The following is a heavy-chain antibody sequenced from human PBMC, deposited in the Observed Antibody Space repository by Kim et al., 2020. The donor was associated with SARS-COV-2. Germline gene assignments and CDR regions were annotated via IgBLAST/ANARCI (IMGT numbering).Heavy chain of an antibody. CDR1: GFSFNTYS. Sequence: GGSMRLSCAASGFSFNTYSMVWVRQAPGKGLEWFSYISSSSNTAYYADSVDGRFTISRDNAKNSLYLQMNSLRDEDTALYYCARDFGFCSGATCPTPPRFDYWGQGTLVTVSS. CDR3: ARDFGFCSGATCPTPPRFDY. V-gene: IGHV3-48*02. J-gene: IGHJ4*02. CDR2: ISSSSNTA. D-gene: IGHD2-15*01.